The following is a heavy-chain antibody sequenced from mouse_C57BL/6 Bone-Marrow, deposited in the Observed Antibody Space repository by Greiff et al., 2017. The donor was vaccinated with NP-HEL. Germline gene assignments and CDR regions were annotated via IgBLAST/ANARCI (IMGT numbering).Heavy chain of an antibody. J-gene: IGHJ1*03. V-gene: IGHV1-55*01. CDR1: GYTFTSYW. D-gene: IGHD2-2*01. CDR3: ASMVTSAWYFDV. CDR2: INPGSGST. Sequence: QVQLQQPGAELVKPGASVKMSCTASGYTFTSYWITWVKQRPGQGLEWIGDINPGSGSTNYNEKFKSKGTLTVDTSSSTAYMQLSSLTSEDSAVYYCASMVTSAWYFDVWGTGTTVTVSS.